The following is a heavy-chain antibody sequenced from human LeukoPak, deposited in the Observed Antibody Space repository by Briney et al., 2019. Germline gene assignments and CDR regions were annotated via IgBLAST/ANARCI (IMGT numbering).Heavy chain of an antibody. J-gene: IGHJ6*02. D-gene: IGHD1-26*01. CDR2: IIPIFGTA. Sequence: ASVKVSCKASGYTFTSYGISWVRQAPGQGLEWMGGIIPIFGTANYAQKFQGRVAITADESTSTAYMELSSLRSGDTAVYYCARENSGSPSYGMDVWGQGTTVTVSS. CDR3: ARENSGSPSYGMDV. V-gene: IGHV1-69*13. CDR1: GYTFTSYG.